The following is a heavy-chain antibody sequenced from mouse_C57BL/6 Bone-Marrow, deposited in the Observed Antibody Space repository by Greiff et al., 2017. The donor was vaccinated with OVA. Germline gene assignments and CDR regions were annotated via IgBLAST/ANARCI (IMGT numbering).Heavy chain of an antibody. V-gene: IGHV5-17*01. J-gene: IGHJ2*01. CDR3: ARCTGGYYFDY. D-gene: IGHD4-1*01. CDR2: ISSGSSTI. CDR1: GFTFSDYG. Sequence: DVMLVESGGGLVKPGGSLKLSCAASGFTFSDYGMHWVRQAPEKGLEWVAYISSGSSTIYYADTVKGRFTISRDNAKNTLFLQMTSLRSEDTAMYYCARCTGGYYFDYWGQGTTLTVSS.